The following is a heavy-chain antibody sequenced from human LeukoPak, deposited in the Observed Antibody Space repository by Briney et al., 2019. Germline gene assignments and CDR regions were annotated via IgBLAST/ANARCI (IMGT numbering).Heavy chain of an antibody. CDR3: ARDDSYGYHFQL. Sequence: ASVKVSCKASGYTFTSYYMHWVRQAPGQGLEWMGIIKPSGGSTSYAQKFQGRVIMTRDTSTSTVYMELSSLREEDTAVYYCARDDSYGYHFQLWGQGTLVTVSS. J-gene: IGHJ1*01. CDR2: IKPSGGST. V-gene: IGHV1-46*01. D-gene: IGHD5-18*01. CDR1: GYTFTSYY.